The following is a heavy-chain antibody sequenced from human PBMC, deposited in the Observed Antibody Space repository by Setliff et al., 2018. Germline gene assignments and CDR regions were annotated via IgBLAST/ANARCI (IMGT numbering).Heavy chain of an antibody. V-gene: IGHV4-31*11. J-gene: IGHJ3*02. CDR1: GGTFSYYY. CDR2: IYYSGTT. Sequence: SETLSLTCAASGGTFSYYYWTWIRQHPGKGLEWIGYIYYSGTTYSNPTLKSRVTISVDTSKSQFSLNLTSVTAADTAIYYCARVRWDRESFDIWGQGTMVTVSS. CDR3: ARVRWDRESFDI. D-gene: IGHD1-26*01.